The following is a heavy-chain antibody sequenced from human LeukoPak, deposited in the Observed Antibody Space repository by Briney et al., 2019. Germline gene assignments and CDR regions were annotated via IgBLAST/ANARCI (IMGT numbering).Heavy chain of an antibody. CDR3: ARDLTRLGPFDP. D-gene: IGHD4/OR15-4a*01. CDR1: GFTFSSYW. J-gene: IGHJ5*02. CDR2: IKQDGSEK. Sequence: GGSLRLSCAASGFTFSSYWMSWVRQAPGRGLEWVANIKQDGSEKYYVDSVKGRLTISRDNAKNSLYLQMNSLRAEDTTVYYCARDLTRLGPFDPWGQGTLVTVSS. V-gene: IGHV3-7*01.